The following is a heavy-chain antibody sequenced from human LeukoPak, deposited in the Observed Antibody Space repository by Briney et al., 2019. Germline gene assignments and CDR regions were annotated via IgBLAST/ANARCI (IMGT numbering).Heavy chain of an antibody. J-gene: IGHJ5*02. CDR3: ARERAAARVGVSYNWFDP. V-gene: IGHV4-61*02. Sequence: SSQTLSLTCTVSGVSFSSGSYYWSWIRQPAGKGLEWIGRIETSGSTNYNPSLKSRVTISVDTSKNQFSLKLSSVTAADTAVYYCARERAAARVGVSYNWFDPWGQGTLVTVSS. CDR1: GVSFSSGSYY. D-gene: IGHD6-13*01. CDR2: IETSGST.